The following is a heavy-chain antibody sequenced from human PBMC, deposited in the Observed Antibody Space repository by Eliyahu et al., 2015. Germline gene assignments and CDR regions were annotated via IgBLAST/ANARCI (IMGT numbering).Heavy chain of an antibody. CDR1: GFTFSSYA. CDR2: LSGSSGST. D-gene: IGHD2-8*02. Sequence: EVNLLESGGGLIHLGGSLRLSCXASGFTFSSYAMSWVRQAPGKGLEWVSALSGSSGSTYYADSVKGRFTISRDNSKNILYLQMDSLRADDTAIYYCAKGGGVVNSWGLGTLVTVSS. J-gene: IGHJ4*02. V-gene: IGHV3-23*01. CDR3: AKGGGVVNS.